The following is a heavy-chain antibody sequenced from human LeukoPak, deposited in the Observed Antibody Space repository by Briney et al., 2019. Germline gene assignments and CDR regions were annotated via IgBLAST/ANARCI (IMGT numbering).Heavy chain of an antibody. D-gene: IGHD3-10*01. CDR1: GGSFSGYY. CDR3: ARFPRITMVRGEYWFDP. J-gene: IGHJ5*02. CDR2: INHSGGT. Sequence: SETLSLTCAVYGGSFSGYYWSWIRQPPGKGLEWIGEINHSGGTNYNPSLKSRVTISVDTSKNQFSLKLSSVTAADTAVYYCARFPRITMVRGEYWFDPWGQGTLVTVS. V-gene: IGHV4-34*01.